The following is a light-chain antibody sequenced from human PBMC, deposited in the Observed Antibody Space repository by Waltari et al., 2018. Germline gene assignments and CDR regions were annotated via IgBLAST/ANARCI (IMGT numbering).Light chain of an antibody. CDR3: SSYAATNNLRNV. CDR1: AFKY. V-gene: IGLV2-8*01. CDR2: DVF. Sequence: QSALTQPPSASGSEGQSVTISCTGAFKYVSWYQKHPGTAPKLPISDVFKRPSGVTDRFSGCQSGDTATLTVAWVQYEDEAVYDGSSYAATNNLRNVFGTGTRLTVL. J-gene: IGLJ1*01.